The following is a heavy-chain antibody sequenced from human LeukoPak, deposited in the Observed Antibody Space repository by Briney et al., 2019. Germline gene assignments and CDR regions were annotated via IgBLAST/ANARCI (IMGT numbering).Heavy chain of an antibody. CDR3: ARFVNWFDP. CDR2: IKQDGSEK. J-gene: IGHJ5*02. CDR1: GFTVSSNY. V-gene: IGHV3-7*01. D-gene: IGHD3-16*01. Sequence: GGSLRLSCAASGFTVSSNYMSWVRQAPGKGLEWVANIKQDGSEKYYVDSVKGRFTISRDNAKNSLYLQMNSLRAEDTAVYYCARFVNWFDPWGQGTLVTVSS.